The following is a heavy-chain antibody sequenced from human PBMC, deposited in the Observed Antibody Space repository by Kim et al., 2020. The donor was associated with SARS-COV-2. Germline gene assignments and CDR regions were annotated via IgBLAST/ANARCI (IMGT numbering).Heavy chain of an antibody. CDR2: IYYSGST. V-gene: IGHV4-61*01. D-gene: IGHD3-10*01. Sequence: SETLSLTCTVSGGSVSSGSYYWSWIRQPPGKGLEWIGYIYYSGSTNYNPSLKSRVTISVDTSKNQFSLKLSSVTAADTAVYYCARVCCGSGSYYNDYWGQGTLVTVSS. CDR3: ARVCCGSGSYYNDY. CDR1: GGSVSSGSYY. J-gene: IGHJ4*02.